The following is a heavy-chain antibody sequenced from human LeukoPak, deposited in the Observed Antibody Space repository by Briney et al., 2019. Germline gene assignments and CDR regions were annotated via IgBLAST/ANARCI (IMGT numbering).Heavy chain of an antibody. CDR2: IYSGGST. J-gene: IGHJ5*02. D-gene: IGHD3-16*02. V-gene: IGHV3-53*01. CDR1: GFTVSSNY. CDR3: AKDIDYVWGSYRTYNWFDP. Sequence: PGGSLRLSCAASGFTVSSNYMSWVRQAPGKGLEWVSVIYSGGSTYYADSVKGRFTISRDNSKNTLYLQMNSLRAEDTAVYYCAKDIDYVWGSYRTYNWFDPWGQGTLVTVSS.